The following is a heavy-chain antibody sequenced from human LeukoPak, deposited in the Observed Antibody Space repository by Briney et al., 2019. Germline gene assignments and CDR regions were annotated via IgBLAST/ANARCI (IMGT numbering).Heavy chain of an antibody. V-gene: IGHV1-8*02. J-gene: IGHJ4*02. CDR3: ARVNRIAVAGTSMY. CDR2: MNPNSGNT. D-gene: IGHD6-19*01. CDR1: GQTFTGYY. Sequence: ASVKVSCKASGQTFTGYYIHWVRQATGQGLEWMGWMNPNSGNTGYAQKFQGRVTMTRNTSISTAYMELSSLRSEDTAVYYCARVNRIAVAGTSMYWGQGTLVTVSS.